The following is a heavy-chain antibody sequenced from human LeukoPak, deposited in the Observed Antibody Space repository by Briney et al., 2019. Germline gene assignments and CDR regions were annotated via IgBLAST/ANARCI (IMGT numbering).Heavy chain of an antibody. Sequence: GASVKVSCKASGYTFTNYYIHWVRQAPGQGLEWVGIINPSIGDTKNAQKFKGRVTMTWDTSTSTVYMELSSLRYEDTAVYYCAVSAFDYWGQGTLVTVSS. CDR2: INPSIGDT. J-gene: IGHJ4*02. D-gene: IGHD3-10*01. V-gene: IGHV1-46*03. CDR1: GYTFTNYY. CDR3: AVSAFDY.